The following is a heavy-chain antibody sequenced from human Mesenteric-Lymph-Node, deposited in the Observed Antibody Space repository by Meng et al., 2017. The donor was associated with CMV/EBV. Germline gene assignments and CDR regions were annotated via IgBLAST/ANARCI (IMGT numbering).Heavy chain of an antibody. Sequence: GESLKISCAASGFTFDDYTMHWVRQAPGKGLEWVSLISWDGGSTHYADSVKGRFTISRDNSKNSLYLQMNSLRTEDTALYYCAKGVPEGLYGMDVWGQGTTVTVSS. CDR2: ISWDGGST. D-gene: IGHD1-1*01. J-gene: IGHJ6*02. CDR3: AKGVPEGLYGMDV. V-gene: IGHV3-43*01. CDR1: GFTFDDYT.